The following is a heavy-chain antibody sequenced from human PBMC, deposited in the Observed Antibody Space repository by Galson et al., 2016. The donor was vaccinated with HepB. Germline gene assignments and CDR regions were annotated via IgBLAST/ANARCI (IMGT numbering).Heavy chain of an antibody. V-gene: IGHV3-13*01. CDR3: ARDTVVMVVAALAFDI. Sequence: SLRLSCAISGFTFNDYDMHWVRQGTGESLEWVANMRPAGDKYYPGSVKGRFTVSRDNAKNSLYLQMNSLRAEDTAVYYCARDTVVMVVAALAFDIWGQGILVTVSS. D-gene: IGHD2-15*01. J-gene: IGHJ3*02. CDR2: MRPAGDK. CDR1: GFTFNDYD.